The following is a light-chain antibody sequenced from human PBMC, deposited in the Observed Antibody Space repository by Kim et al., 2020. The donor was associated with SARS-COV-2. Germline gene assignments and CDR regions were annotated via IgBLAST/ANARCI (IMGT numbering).Light chain of an antibody. CDR1: TGAVTGTHY. CDR3: LLYYGANLPRI. Sequence: GTITLTCASSTGAVTGTHYTNWFQQKPGQPPRALIYSTSNRHSWTPARFAGSLLGGKAALTLSGVQPEDEATYYCLLYYGANLPRIFGGGTQLTVL. CDR2: STS. J-gene: IGLJ2*01. V-gene: IGLV7-43*01.